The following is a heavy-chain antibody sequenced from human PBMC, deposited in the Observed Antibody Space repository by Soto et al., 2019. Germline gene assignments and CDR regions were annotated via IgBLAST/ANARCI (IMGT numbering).Heavy chain of an antibody. CDR2: INPNSGGT. J-gene: IGHJ5*02. D-gene: IGHD5-12*01. V-gene: IGHV1-2*04. Sequence: ASVKVSCKASGYTFTGYYMHWVRQAPGQGLEWMGWINPNSGGTNYAQKFQGWVTMTRDTSISTAYMELSRLRSDDTAVYYCARDCVEVEMATILGINWFDPWGQGTLVTVS. CDR1: GYTFTGYY. CDR3: ARDCVEVEMATILGINWFDP.